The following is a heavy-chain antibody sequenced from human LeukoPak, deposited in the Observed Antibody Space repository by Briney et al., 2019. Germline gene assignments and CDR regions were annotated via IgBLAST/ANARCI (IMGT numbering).Heavy chain of an antibody. CDR2: INAGSGNT. Sequence: SVKDSCKASGYTCTSYAMHWVGQAPGQRVEWRGGINAGSGNTKYSQKFQGRVTITRGTSASTADMELSRLRSEDTAVYYCAREQLLNWFDPWGQGTLVTVSS. CDR3: AREQLLNWFDP. J-gene: IGHJ5*02. CDR1: GYTCTSYA. D-gene: IGHD2-2*01. V-gene: IGHV1-3*01.